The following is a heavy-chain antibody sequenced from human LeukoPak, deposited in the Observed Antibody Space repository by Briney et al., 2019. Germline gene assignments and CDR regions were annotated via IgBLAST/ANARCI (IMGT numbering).Heavy chain of an antibody. CDR3: VREKDGFDM. J-gene: IGHJ3*02. CDR2: IWFDGIEK. V-gene: IGHV3-30-3*01. CDR1: GFTFSNYY. Sequence: GGSLRLSCAASGFTFSNYYMLWVRQAPGKGFEGVTLIWFDGIEKYYADSVRGRFTITRDTSKNTLYLEMNSLRAEDTAIYYCVREKDGFDMWGQGTMVTVSS.